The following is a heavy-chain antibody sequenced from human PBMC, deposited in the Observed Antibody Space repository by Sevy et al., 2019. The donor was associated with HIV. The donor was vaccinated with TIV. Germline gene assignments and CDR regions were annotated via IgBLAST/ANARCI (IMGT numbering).Heavy chain of an antibody. CDR3: AGDGAVACTGAVYYYNANDV. CDR1: GFTFSSYG. J-gene: IGHJ6*02. V-gene: IGHV3-33*01. D-gene: IGHD2-8*02. Sequence: GGSLRLSCAASGFTFSSYGMHWVRQAPGKGLEWVAVLWYDGSNKYYADSVKGRFTISRDNSKNTLYLQMNSLRAEDTAMYFCAGDGAVACTGAVYYYNANDVWGQGTTVTVSS. CDR2: LWYDGSNK.